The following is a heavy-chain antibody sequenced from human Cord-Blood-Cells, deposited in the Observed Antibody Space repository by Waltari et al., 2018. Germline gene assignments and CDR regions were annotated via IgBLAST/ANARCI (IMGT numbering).Heavy chain of an antibody. V-gene: IGHV1-2*02. D-gene: IGHD3-22*01. J-gene: IGHJ4*02. CDR3: ARGHYYEGFDY. CDR1: GYTWTGYY. CDR2: INTRSGGT. Sequence: QVQLVPPGAEVKKPGASVKVSCKAAGYTWTGYYMDWVRQAPGQGPEWKGWINTRSGGTNSAQKFQGRVTMTRDTSISTTYLALVRLRSDDTAVYYCARGHYYEGFDYWGQGTLVTVSS.